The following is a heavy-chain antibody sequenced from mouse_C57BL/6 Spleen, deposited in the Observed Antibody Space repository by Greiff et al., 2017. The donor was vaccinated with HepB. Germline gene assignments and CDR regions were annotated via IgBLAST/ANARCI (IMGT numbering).Heavy chain of an antibody. CDR1: GYTFTDYY. CDR2: INPYNGGT. Sequence: DVKLQESGPVLVKPGASVKMSCKASGYTFTDYYMNWVKQSHGKSLEWIGVINPYNGGTSYNQKFKGKATLTVDKSSSTAYMELNSLTSEDSAVYYCARRGAYYSNYAAMDYWGQGTSVTVSS. V-gene: IGHV1-19*01. J-gene: IGHJ4*01. CDR3: ARRGAYYSNYAAMDY. D-gene: IGHD2-5*01.